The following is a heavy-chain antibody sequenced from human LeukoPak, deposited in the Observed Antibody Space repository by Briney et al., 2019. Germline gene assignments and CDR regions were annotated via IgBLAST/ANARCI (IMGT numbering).Heavy chain of an antibody. V-gene: IGHV1-18*01. D-gene: IGHD4-17*01. CDR2: ISAYNGNT. J-gene: IGHJ4*02. Sequence: ASVKVSCKASGYTFNRYAISWVRQAPGQGLERMGWISAYNGNTNYAQKLQGRVTMTTDTSTSTAYMDLRSLRSDDTAVYYCARHLFGDYFFDYWGQGTLVTVSS. CDR1: GYTFNRYA. CDR3: ARHLFGDYFFDY.